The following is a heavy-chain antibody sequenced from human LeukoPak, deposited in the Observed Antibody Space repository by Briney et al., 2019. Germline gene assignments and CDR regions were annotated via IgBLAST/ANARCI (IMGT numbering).Heavy chain of an antibody. CDR2: ISAYNGNT. Sequence: ASVKVSCKASGYTFTSYGISWVRQAPGQGLEWMGWISAYNGNTNYAQKLQGRVTMTTDTSTSTAYMELRSRRSDDTAVYYCARCLGDYWGYYYYYMDVWGKGTTVTVSS. CDR1: GYTFTSYG. CDR3: ARCLGDYWGYYYYYMDV. J-gene: IGHJ6*03. V-gene: IGHV1-18*01. D-gene: IGHD4-17*01.